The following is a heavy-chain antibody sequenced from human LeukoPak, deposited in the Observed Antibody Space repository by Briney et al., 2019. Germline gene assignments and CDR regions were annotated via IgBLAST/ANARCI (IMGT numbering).Heavy chain of an antibody. CDR3: AKDRATQYSLDY. V-gene: IGHV3-30*18. D-gene: IGHD2/OR15-2a*01. CDR1: GFTFSSNA. Sequence: PGGSLRLSCAASGFTFSSNAVHWVRQAPGKGLEWVAFISYDGSNKYYADSVKGRFTISRDNSKNTLSLQMNSLRAEDTAVYYCAKDRATQYSLDYWGQGTLVTVSS. J-gene: IGHJ4*02. CDR2: ISYDGSNK.